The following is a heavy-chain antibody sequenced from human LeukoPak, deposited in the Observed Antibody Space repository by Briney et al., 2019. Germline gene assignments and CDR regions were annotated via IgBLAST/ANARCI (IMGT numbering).Heavy chain of an antibody. CDR2: ISSSSSYT. Sequence: GGSLRLSCAASGFTFSDYYMSWIRQAPGKGLEWVSYISSSSSYTNYADSVKGRFTISRDNAKNSLYLQMNSLRAEDTAVYYCARDLYDSGAYSSPIDYWGQGTLVTVSS. CDR1: GFTFSDYY. D-gene: IGHD3-22*01. V-gene: IGHV3-11*06. J-gene: IGHJ4*02. CDR3: ARDLYDSGAYSSPIDY.